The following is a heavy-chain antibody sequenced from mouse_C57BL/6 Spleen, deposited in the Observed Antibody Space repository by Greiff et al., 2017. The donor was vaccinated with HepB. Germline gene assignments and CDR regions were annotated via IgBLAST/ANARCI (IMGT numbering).Heavy chain of an antibody. Sequence: EVQRVESGGDLVKPGGSLKLSCAASGFTFSSYGMSWVRQTPDKRLEWVATISSGGSYTYYPDSVKGRFTISRDNAKNTLYLQMSSLKSEDTAMYYCARHEVGGNYGGYAMDYWGQGTSVTVSS. CDR2: ISSGGSYT. CDR3: ARHEVGGNYGGYAMDY. CDR1: GFTFSSYG. J-gene: IGHJ4*01. V-gene: IGHV5-6*01. D-gene: IGHD2-1*01.